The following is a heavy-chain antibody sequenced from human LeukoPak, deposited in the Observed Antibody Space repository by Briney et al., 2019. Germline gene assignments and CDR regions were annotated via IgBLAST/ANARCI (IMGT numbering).Heavy chain of an antibody. CDR1: GGTFSGYA. V-gene: IGHV1-69*13. D-gene: IGHD1-26*01. J-gene: IGHJ4*02. CDR2: IIPTFGTV. Sequence: TVKVSCKASGGTFSGYAISWVRQAPGQGLEWMGGIIPTFGTVNYAQKFQGRVTITADESTSTGYMELSSLRSEDTAVYYCARDREVGATTLAFDYWGQGTLVTVSS. CDR3: ARDREVGATTLAFDY.